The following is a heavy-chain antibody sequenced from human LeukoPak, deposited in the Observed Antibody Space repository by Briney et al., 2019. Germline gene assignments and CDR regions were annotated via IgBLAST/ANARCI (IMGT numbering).Heavy chain of an antibody. D-gene: IGHD1/OR15-1a*01. V-gene: IGHV4-61*01. J-gene: IGHJ4*02. CDR2: IYYSGST. Sequence: PSETLSLTCTVSGGSISSGSDYWTWIRQPPGKGLEWIGHIYYSGSTNYNPSLKSRVTISVNTSKNQFSLKLKSVTAADTAVYYCAREGSRTPFDFWGQGTLVTVSS. CDR1: GGSISSGSDY. CDR3: AREGSRTPFDF.